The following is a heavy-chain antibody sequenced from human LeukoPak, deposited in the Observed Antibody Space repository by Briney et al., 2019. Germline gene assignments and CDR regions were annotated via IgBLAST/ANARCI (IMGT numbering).Heavy chain of an antibody. CDR1: GFTFNDYA. D-gene: IGHD1-26*01. CDR2: ISSDGSNK. V-gene: IGHV3-30-3*01. CDR3: ARDQGRGYYYYGMDV. J-gene: IGHJ6*02. Sequence: GGSLRLSCAASGFTFNDYAMHWVRQAPGKGLEWVAFISSDGSNKYYADSVRGRFTISRDNSKNTLYLQVNSLRAEDTAVYYCARDQGRGYYYYGMDVWGQGTTVTVSS.